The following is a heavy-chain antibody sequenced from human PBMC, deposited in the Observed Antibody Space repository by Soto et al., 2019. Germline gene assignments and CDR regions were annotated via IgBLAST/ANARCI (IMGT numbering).Heavy chain of an antibody. CDR3: ARLEGLATTSYYFDF. CDR1: DDSINSDKYY. J-gene: IGHJ4*02. D-gene: IGHD3-9*01. CDR2: IYYRGNA. Sequence: QLQLQESGPGLVKPSETLSLTCSVSDDSINSDKYYWGWIRQPPGKGLEWIGSIYYRGNAYYNPSLQTRVTISLAQSRSRFSLKLNSVTAADSAVYFCARLEGLATTSYYFDFWGPGALVTVSS. V-gene: IGHV4-39*01.